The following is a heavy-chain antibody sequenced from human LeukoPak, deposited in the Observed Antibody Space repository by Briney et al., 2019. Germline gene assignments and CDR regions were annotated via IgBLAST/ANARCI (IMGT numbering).Heavy chain of an antibody. J-gene: IGHJ3*01. CDR1: GGTFSRYT. V-gene: IGHV1-69*04. Sequence: SSVKISCKDSGGTFSRYTISGLRQAPRQGPEWMGRIIPRFGLTNYAQKFQGRVIITADKSTSTAYMELSSLRSEDTAIYYCARDLGITGTTLGDDVFDLWGQGTMVTISS. CDR2: IIPRFGLT. D-gene: IGHD1-20*01. CDR3: ARDLGITGTTLGDDVFDL.